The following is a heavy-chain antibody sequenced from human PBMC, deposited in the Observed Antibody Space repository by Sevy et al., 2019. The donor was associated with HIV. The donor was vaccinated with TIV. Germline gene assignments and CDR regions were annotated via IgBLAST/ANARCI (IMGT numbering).Heavy chain of an antibody. CDR2: MFYTGST. Sequence: SETLSITCTVSGGSVSSDAYYWSWIRQPPGKGLEYIAYMFYTGSTNYNPSLMSRVTISVDTSKNQFSLKLTSVTAADTAVYYCARVGGLTDYGIDVWGQGTTVTVSS. CDR3: ARVGGLTDYGIDV. CDR1: GGSVSSDAYY. V-gene: IGHV4-61*08. J-gene: IGHJ6*02. D-gene: IGHD1-26*01.